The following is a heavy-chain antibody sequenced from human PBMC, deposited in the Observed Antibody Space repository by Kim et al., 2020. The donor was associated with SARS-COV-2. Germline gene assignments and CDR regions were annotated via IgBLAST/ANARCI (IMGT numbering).Heavy chain of an antibody. CDR3: ARANTIFGVSGRDAFDI. CDR1: GGTFSSYA. CDR2: IIPIFGTA. V-gene: IGHV1-69*13. Sequence: SVKVSCKASGGTFSSYAISWVRQAPGQGLEWMGGIIPIFGTANYAQKFQGRVTITADESTSTAYMELSSLRSEDTAVYYCARANTIFGVSGRDAFDIWGQGTMVTVSS. D-gene: IGHD3-3*01. J-gene: IGHJ3*02.